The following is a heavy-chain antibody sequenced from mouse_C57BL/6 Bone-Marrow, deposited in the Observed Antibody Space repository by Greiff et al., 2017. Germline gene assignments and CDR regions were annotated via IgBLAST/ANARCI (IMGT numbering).Heavy chain of an antibody. J-gene: IGHJ2*01. D-gene: IGHD2-1*01. CDR1: GYSITSCYY. CDR2: ISYDGSN. CDR3: ARIYYGNYVGDY. Sequence: EVQLQESGPGLVKPSQSLSLTCSVTGYSITSCYYWNWIRQFPGNKLEWMGYISYDGSNNYNPSLKNRISITRDTSKNQFFLKLNSVTTEDTATYYCARIYYGNYVGDYWGQGTTLTVSS. V-gene: IGHV3-6*01.